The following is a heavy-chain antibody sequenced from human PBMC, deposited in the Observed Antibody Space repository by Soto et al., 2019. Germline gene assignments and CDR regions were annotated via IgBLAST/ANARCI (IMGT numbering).Heavy chain of an antibody. CDR3: ARLVYDSRLNYLYFDH. CDR1: GGSISSYY. V-gene: IGHV4-4*07. CDR2: IYTSGST. Sequence: SETLSLTCTVSGGSISSYYWTWIRQPSGKGLEWIGRIYTSGSTNYNPSLKSRVTLSVDTSKNQFSLKLISVTAADTGKYYCARLVYDSRLNYLYFDHWGQGTLVTVSS. D-gene: IGHD3-22*01. J-gene: IGHJ4*02.